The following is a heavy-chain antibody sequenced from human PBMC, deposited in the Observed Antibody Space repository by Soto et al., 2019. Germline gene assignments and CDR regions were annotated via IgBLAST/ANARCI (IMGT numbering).Heavy chain of an antibody. Sequence: PVGSLRLSCAASGFTFSSYSMNWVRQAPGKGLEWVSSISSSSSYIYYADSVKGRFTISRDNAKNSLYLQMNRLRAEDTAVYYCARDFREYSSSSADYYYGMDVWGQGTTVTVSS. CDR1: GFTFSSYS. CDR3: ARDFREYSSSSADYYYGMDV. V-gene: IGHV3-21*01. J-gene: IGHJ6*02. CDR2: ISSSSSYI. D-gene: IGHD6-6*01.